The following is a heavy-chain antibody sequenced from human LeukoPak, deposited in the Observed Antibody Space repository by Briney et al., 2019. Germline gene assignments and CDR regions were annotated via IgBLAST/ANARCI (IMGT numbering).Heavy chain of an antibody. V-gene: IGHV4-61*02. Sequence: PSETLSLTCTVSGDSTSSGSFHWSWVRQPAGKGLEWIGRIYTSGSTNYNPSLKSRVNISVDTSKNQFSLRLNSVTAADTAVYYCARDLWGYRSSSYYFDYWGQGTLVTVSS. CDR2: IYTSGST. J-gene: IGHJ4*02. CDR1: GDSTSSGSFH. D-gene: IGHD6-6*01. CDR3: ARDLWGYRSSSYYFDY.